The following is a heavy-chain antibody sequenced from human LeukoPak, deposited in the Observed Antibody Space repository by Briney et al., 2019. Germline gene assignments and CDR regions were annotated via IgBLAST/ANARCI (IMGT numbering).Heavy chain of an antibody. CDR3: ARDVFAMTTVTTGAFDI. J-gene: IGHJ3*02. V-gene: IGHV4-38-2*02. CDR2: IYHSGST. Sequence: SETLSLTCTVSGYSISISSGYYWGWIRQPPGKGLEWIGSIYHSGSTYYNPSLKSRVTISVDTSKNQFSLKLSSVTAADTAVYYCARDVFAMTTVTTGAFDIWGQGTMVTVSS. D-gene: IGHD4-17*01. CDR1: GYSISISSGYY.